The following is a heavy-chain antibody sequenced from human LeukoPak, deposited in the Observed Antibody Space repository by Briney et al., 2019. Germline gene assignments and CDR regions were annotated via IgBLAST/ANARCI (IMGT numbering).Heavy chain of an antibody. Sequence: SETLSLTCTVSGGSISSSSYYWGWIRQPPGKGLEWIGSIYYSGSTYYNPSLKSRVTMSVDTSKNQFSLKLSSVTAADTAVYYCARIGSMVRGVITDFDYWGQGTLVTVSS. CDR2: IYYSGST. V-gene: IGHV4-39*07. CDR3: ARIGSMVRGVITDFDY. CDR1: GGSISSSSYY. D-gene: IGHD3-10*01. J-gene: IGHJ4*02.